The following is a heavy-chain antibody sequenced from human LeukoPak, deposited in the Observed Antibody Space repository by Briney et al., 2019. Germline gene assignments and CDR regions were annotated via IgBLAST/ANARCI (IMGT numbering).Heavy chain of an antibody. J-gene: IGHJ4*02. CDR2: ISGSGGST. D-gene: IGHD5-18*01. V-gene: IGHV3-23*01. CDR1: GFTFSSYA. CDR3: ARWIQLWLRMYYFDY. Sequence: GGSLRLSCAASGFTFSSYAMSWVRQAPGKGLEWVSAISGSGGSTYYADSVKGRFTISRDNSKNTLYLQMNSLRAEDTAVYYCARWIQLWLRMYYFDYWGQGTLVTVSS.